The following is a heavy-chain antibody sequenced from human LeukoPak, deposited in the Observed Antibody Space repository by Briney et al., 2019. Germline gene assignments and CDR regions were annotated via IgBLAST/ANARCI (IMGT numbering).Heavy chain of an antibody. CDR2: INSDGSST. V-gene: IGHV3-74*01. Sequence: GGSLRLSCAASGFTFSSYWMHWVRQAPGKGLVWVSRINSDGSSTSYADSVKGRFTISRDNAKNTLYLQMNSLRAEDTAVYYCARGGRYYGSGSYAYYFDYWGQGTLVTVSS. CDR3: ARGGRYYGSGSYAYYFDY. CDR1: GFTFSSYW. J-gene: IGHJ4*02. D-gene: IGHD3-10*01.